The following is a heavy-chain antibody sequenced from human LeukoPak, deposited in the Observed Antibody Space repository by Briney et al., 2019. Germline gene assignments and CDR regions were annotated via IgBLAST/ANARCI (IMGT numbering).Heavy chain of an antibody. CDR3: ARGKVAATRVFDY. V-gene: IGHV3-23*01. J-gene: IGHJ4*02. D-gene: IGHD2-15*01. CDR1: GFTFSSSA. CDR2: INASGDRT. Sequence: PGGSLRLSCAASGFTFSSSAMNWVRQAPGKGLEWVSTINASGDRTYYADSVKGRFTISRDNSKNTLYLQMNSLRAEDTAVYYCARGKVAATRVFDYWGQGTLVTVSS.